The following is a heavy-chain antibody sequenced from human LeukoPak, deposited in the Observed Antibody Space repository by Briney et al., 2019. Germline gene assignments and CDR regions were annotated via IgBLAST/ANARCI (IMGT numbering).Heavy chain of an antibody. D-gene: IGHD2-15*01. CDR1: GFTCSSYA. Sequence: GGSLRRSCAASGFTCSSYAMSWVRQAPGKGLEWGSAISGSGGSTYYADSVKGRFTISRDNSKNTLYLQMNSLRAEDTAVYYCAKDRRTQIVVVVAYHFDYWGQGTLVTVSS. V-gene: IGHV3-23*01. CDR2: ISGSGGST. J-gene: IGHJ4*02. CDR3: AKDRRTQIVVVVAYHFDY.